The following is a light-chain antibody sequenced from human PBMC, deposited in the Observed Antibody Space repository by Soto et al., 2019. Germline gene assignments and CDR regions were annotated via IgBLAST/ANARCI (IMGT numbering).Light chain of an antibody. Sequence: QLVLTQSSSASASLGSSVKLTCTLSSGHSSYIIAWHHQQPGKAPRYLMKLEGSGSYNKGSGVPDRFSGSSSGADRYLTISNXXXXDEANYYCETWDSNTRVFGGGTK. V-gene: IGLV4-60*02. CDR3: ETWDSNTRV. CDR1: SGHSSYI. J-gene: IGLJ2*01. CDR2: LEGSGSY.